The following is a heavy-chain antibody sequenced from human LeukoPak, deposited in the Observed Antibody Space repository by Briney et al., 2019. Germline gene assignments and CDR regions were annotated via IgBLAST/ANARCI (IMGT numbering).Heavy chain of an antibody. V-gene: IGHV3-7*01. Sequence: GGSLRLSCAASGFTFSSYWMSWVRQAPGKGLEWVANIKQDGSEKFHVGSVKGRFTISRDNAKNSLYLQMNSLRAEDTAVYYCARPLMYYYGSETYFWFDPWGQGTLVTVSS. J-gene: IGHJ5*02. CDR3: ARPLMYYYGSETYFWFDP. CDR2: IKQDGSEK. D-gene: IGHD3-10*01. CDR1: GFTFSSYW.